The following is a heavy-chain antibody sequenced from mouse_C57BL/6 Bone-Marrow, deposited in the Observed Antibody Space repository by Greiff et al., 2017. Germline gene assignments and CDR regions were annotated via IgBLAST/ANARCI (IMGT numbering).Heavy chain of an antibody. D-gene: IGHD2-2*01. CDR3: ARNFYYCCEAGFAY. Sequence: QVHVKQSGPGLVQPSQSLSITCTVSGFSLTSYGVHWVRQSPGKGLEWLGVFWRGGNTDYNAAFISRLGICTENSKSHVFFKMNSLLADDTAIDYCARNFYYCCEAGFAYWGQGTLVTVSA. CDR2: FWRGGNT. V-gene: IGHV2-2*01. CDR1: GFSLTSYG. J-gene: IGHJ3*01.